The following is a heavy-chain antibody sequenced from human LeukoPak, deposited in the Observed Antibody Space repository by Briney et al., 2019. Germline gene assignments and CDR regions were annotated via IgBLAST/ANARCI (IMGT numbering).Heavy chain of an antibody. Sequence: SETLSLTCTVSGGSISSYYWSWIRQPPGKGLEWIGYIYYSGSTNYNPSLKSRVTISVDTSKNQFSLKLSSVAAADTAVYYCARAKTFGGDDDAFDIWGQGTMVTVSS. D-gene: IGHD2-21*02. V-gene: IGHV4-59*08. CDR1: GGSISSYY. CDR2: IYYSGST. J-gene: IGHJ3*02. CDR3: ARAKTFGGDDDAFDI.